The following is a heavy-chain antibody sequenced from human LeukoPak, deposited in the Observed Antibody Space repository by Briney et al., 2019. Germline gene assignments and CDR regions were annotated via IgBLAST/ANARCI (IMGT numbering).Heavy chain of an antibody. J-gene: IGHJ4*02. V-gene: IGHV4-31*03. D-gene: IGHD3-3*01. CDR1: GGSISSGCYY. Sequence: PSETLSLTCTVSGGSISSGCYYWSWIRQHPGKGLEWIGYIYYSGSTYYNPSLKSRVTISVDTSKNQFSLKLSSVTAADTAVYYCASAYVFGVVIRWGQGTLVTVSS. CDR2: IYYSGST. CDR3: ASAYVFGVVIR.